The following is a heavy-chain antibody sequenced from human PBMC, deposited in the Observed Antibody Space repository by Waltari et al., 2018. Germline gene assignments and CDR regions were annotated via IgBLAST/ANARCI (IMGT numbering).Heavy chain of an antibody. D-gene: IGHD6-6*01. V-gene: IGHV1-8*01. CDR1: GYTFTSFD. Sequence: QVQLVQSGAEVKKPGASVKVSCKASGYTFTSFDINWVRQATGQGLEWMGWMNPNSGNTGYEQKFQGRVTMTMNTSISTAYMELSSLTSDDTAVYYCATGGDSSSSGEGWFDPWGQGTLVSVSS. CDR2: MNPNSGNT. J-gene: IGHJ5*02. CDR3: ATGGDSSSSGEGWFDP.